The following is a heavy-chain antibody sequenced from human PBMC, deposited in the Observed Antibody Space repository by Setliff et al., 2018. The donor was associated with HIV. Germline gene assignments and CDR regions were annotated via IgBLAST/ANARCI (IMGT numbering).Heavy chain of an antibody. CDR1: GFTFSTYA. CDR3: AKRNSVGSLV. CDR2: ISGGGGTT. Sequence: GGSLRLSCAASGFTFSTYAMTWVRQGPGKGLEWVSGISGGGGTTYYAAAVKGRFTISRDNSKNTLYLQMNSLRAEDTAVYYCAKRNSVGSLVWGQGTLVTVSS. D-gene: IGHD3-10*01. J-gene: IGHJ4*01. V-gene: IGHV3-23*01.